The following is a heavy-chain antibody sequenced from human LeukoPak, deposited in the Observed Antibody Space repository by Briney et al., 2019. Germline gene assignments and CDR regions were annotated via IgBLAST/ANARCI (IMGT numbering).Heavy chain of an antibody. CDR3: ARTDDLCSPFDY. CDR1: GFTVSSNY. Sequence: GGSLRLSCAASGFTVSSNYMSWVRQAPGKGLEWVSVIYSGGSTYYADSVKGRFTISRDNSKNTLYLQMNSLRAEDTAVYYCARTDDLCSPFDYWGQGTLVTVSS. V-gene: IGHV3-53*01. D-gene: IGHD3-16*01. J-gene: IGHJ4*02. CDR2: IYSGGST.